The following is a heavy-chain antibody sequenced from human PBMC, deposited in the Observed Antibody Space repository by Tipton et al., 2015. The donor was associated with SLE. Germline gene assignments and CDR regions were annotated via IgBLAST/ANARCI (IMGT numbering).Heavy chain of an antibody. CDR3: AKTLFGDYGDS. CDR2: ISYGGSNK. V-gene: IGHV3-30*18. J-gene: IGHJ4*02. CDR1: GFTYSSYG. D-gene: IGHD3-10*01. Sequence: SLRLSCAASGFTYSSYGMHWVRQAPGKGLEWVALISYGGSNKYYADSVKGRFTISRDNSKSALYLQMNSLRIDDTAVYYCAKTLFGDYGDSWGQGTLVSVSS.